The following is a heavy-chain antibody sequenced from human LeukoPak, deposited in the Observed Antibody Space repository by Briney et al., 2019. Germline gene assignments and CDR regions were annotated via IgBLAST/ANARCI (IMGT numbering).Heavy chain of an antibody. CDR1: GYTFTGYY. CDR2: INPNSGGT. V-gene: IGHV1-2*02. J-gene: IGHJ4*02. CDR3: ARDRGGKEQSALGY. D-gene: IGHD1-26*01. Sequence: ASVKVSCKASGYTFTGYYMHWVRQAPGQGLEWMGWINPNSGGTNYAQKFQGRVTMTRDTSISTAYMELSRLRSDDTAVYYYARDRGGKEQSALGYWGQGTLVTVSS.